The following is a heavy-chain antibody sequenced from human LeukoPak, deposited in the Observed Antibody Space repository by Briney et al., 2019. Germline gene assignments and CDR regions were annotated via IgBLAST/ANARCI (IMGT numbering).Heavy chain of an antibody. CDR2: ISYDGSNK. V-gene: IGHV3-30*04. D-gene: IGHD2-21*02. CDR1: GFTFSSYA. Sequence: HPGGSLRLSCAASGFTFSSYAMHWVRQAPGKGLEWVAVISYDGSNKYYADSVKGRFTISRDNSKNTLYLQMNSLRAEDTAVYYCARDNPPFGTIVVVTLDYWGQGTLVTVSS. J-gene: IGHJ4*02. CDR3: ARDNPPFGTIVVVTLDY.